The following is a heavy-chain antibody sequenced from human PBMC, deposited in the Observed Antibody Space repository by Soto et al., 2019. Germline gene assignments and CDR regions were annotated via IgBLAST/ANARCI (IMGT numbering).Heavy chain of an antibody. J-gene: IGHJ6*02. CDR3: ASPSSSSSRGYYYGMDV. V-gene: IGHV1-69*13. D-gene: IGHD6-6*01. CDR2: IIPIFGTA. CDR1: GGTFSSYA. Sequence: SVKVSCKASGGTFSSYAISWVRQAPGQGLEWMGGIIPIFGTANYAQKFQGRVTITADESTSTAYMELSSLRSEDTAVYYCASPSSSSSRGYYYGMDVWGQGTTVTVSS.